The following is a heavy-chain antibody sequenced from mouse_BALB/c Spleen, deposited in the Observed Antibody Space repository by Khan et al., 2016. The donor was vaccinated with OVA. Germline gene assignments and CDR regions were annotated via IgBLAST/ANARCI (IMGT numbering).Heavy chain of an antibody. CDR1: GYSITSVYY. CDR2: ISYDGRN. CDR3: AREERYYAMDY. J-gene: IGHJ4*01. V-gene: IGHV3-6*02. Sequence: EVQLQESGPGLVKPSQSLSLTCSVTGYSITSVYYWNWIRQFPGNKLEWMGYISYDGRNKYNPSLKNRVSITRDTSKNQVFLKLNSLTTEDTAIYYCAREERYYAMDYWGQGTSVTVSS.